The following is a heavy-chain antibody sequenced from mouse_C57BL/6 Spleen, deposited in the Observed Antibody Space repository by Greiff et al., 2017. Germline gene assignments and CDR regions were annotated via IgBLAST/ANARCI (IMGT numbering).Heavy chain of an antibody. V-gene: IGHV5-17*01. CDR1: GFTFSDYG. CDR3: GVDWFAY. Sequence: DVQLQESGGGLVKPGGSLKLSCAASGFTFSDYGMHWVRQAPEKGLEWVAYISSGSSTIYYADTVKGRFTISRDNAKNTLFLQMTSLRSEDTAMYYCGVDWFAYWGQGTLVTVSA. J-gene: IGHJ3*01. CDR2: ISSGSSTI.